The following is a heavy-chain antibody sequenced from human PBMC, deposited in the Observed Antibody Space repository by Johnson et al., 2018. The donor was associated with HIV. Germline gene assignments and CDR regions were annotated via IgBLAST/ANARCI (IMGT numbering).Heavy chain of an antibody. CDR2: IYRAGST. J-gene: IGHJ3*01. CDR3: ARDPNSESYGRRGAFDV. V-gene: IGHV3-66*02. Sequence: VQLVESGGGVVQPGRSLRLSCAASGFTFSNAWMSWVRQAPGKGLEWVSDIYRAGSTYYAHSVKGRFTISRDNSRNTVYLQMNSLRAEDTAVYYCARDPNSESYGRRGAFDVWGQGTMVTVFS. CDR1: GFTFSNAW. D-gene: IGHD1-26*01.